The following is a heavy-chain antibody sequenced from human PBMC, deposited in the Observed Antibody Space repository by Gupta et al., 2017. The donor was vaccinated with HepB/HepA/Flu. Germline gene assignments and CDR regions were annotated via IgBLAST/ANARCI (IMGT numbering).Heavy chain of an antibody. CDR1: GYTFSSHF. CDR2: ISTSGTYV. J-gene: IGHJ1*01. Sequence: LVESGGGLVKPGGSLTLTCVGSGYTFSSHFMNWFRQAPGKGLEWVASISTSGTYVYYEDSWKGRFTISRDNDKNSLSLQMNSLRGEDTAVYFCARDRGFRSSSSADGGQGTLVTVSS. V-gene: IGHV3-21*02. D-gene: IGHD2-2*01. CDR3: ARDRGFRSSSSAD.